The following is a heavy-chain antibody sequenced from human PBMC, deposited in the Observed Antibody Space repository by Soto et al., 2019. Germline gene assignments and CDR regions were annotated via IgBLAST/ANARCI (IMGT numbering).Heavy chain of an antibody. V-gene: IGHV1-69*04. CDR2: IIPMLDIT. D-gene: IGHD1-26*01. J-gene: IGHJ1*01. CDR1: GGSFSTYS. Sequence: QLQLVQSGTELKKPGSSVKVSCKASGGSFSTYSITWVRQAPGQGPEWMGRIIPMLDITDYAQKFQGRVTITADKSTSTAYMELIRLTSEDTAVYYCAQDVGDLGQGTLDTVSS. CDR3: AQDVGD.